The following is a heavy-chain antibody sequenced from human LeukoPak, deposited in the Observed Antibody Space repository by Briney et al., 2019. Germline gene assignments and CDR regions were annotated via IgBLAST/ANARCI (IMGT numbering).Heavy chain of an antibody. Sequence: NPSETLSLTCTVSDGSISDYYWSWIRQPPGKGLEWIGEINHSGSTKYNPSLKSRVTISVDTSKNPFSLKVSSVTAADTAVYYCARGSVVGYTYWGQGTLVTVSS. CDR1: DGSISDYY. D-gene: IGHD5-24*01. CDR3: ARGSVVGYTY. CDR2: INHSGST. J-gene: IGHJ4*02. V-gene: IGHV4-34*01.